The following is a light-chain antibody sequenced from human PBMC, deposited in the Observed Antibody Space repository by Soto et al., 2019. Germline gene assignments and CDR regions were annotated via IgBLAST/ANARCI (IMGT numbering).Light chain of an antibody. CDR1: TSDVGGYDV. CDR2: EVN. J-gene: IGLJ3*02. CDR3: CSFAGSSTFWV. Sequence: QSVLTQPASVCGSPGQSITISCSGTTSDVGGYDVVSWYQQHPGKAPKLMIFEVNQRPSGVSDRFSGSKSGNTASLTISGLQAGDEADYYCCSFAGSSTFWVFGGGTKLTVL. V-gene: IGLV2-23*02.